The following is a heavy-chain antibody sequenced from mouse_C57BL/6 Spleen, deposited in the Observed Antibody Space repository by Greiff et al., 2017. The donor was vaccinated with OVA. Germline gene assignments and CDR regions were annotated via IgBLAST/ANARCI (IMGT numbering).Heavy chain of an antibody. J-gene: IGHJ3*01. D-gene: IGHD3-1*01. CDR3: ARNSGSWVAY. Sequence: QVQLKESGPGLVQPSQSLSITCTVSGFSLTSYGVHWVRQSPGKGLEWLGVIWSGGSTDYNAAFISRLSISKDNSKSQVFFKMNSLQADDTAIYYCARNSGSWVAYWGQGTLVTVSA. CDR2: IWSGGST. CDR1: GFSLTSYG. V-gene: IGHV2-2*01.